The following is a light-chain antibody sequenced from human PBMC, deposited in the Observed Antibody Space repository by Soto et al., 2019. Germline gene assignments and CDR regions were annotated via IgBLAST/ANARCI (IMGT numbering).Light chain of an antibody. CDR3: GTWDSSLSAYV. Sequence: QSVLTQPPSVSAAPGQKVTISCSGSSSNIGNNYVSWYQQLPATAPKLLIYDNNKRPSGIPDRFSGSKSGTSATLGITGLQTGEEADYYCGTWDSSLSAYVFGTGTKVTVL. CDR2: DNN. J-gene: IGLJ1*01. CDR1: SSNIGNNY. V-gene: IGLV1-51*01.